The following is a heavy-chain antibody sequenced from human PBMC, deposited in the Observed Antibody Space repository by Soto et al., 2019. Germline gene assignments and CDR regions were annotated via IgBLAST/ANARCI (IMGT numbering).Heavy chain of an antibody. CDR2: IYSGGST. CDR1: GFTVSNNY. Sequence: EVQLGESGGALVQPGGSLRLSCAASGFTVSNNYMSWVRQAPGKGLEGVSVIYSGGSTYYADSVKGRFTISRDNSKNTLYLQMNSLRAEDTALYYCASSPSSGYWGQGTLVTVSS. CDR3: ASSPSSGY. D-gene: IGHD6-19*01. J-gene: IGHJ4*02. V-gene: IGHV3-66*01.